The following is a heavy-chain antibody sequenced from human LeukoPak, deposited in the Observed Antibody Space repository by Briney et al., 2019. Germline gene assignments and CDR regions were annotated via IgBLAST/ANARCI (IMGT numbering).Heavy chain of an antibody. J-gene: IGHJ4*02. CDR2: ISSSGSTI. V-gene: IGHV3-11*01. CDR3: ARERDYYVGRDLDY. D-gene: IGHD3-10*02. Sequence: GGSLRLSCAASGFTFSDYYMSWIRQTPGKGLEWVSYISSSGSTIYYADSVKGRFTISRDNAKNSLYLQMNSLRAEDTAVYYCARERDYYVGRDLDYWGQGTLVTVSS. CDR1: GFTFSDYY.